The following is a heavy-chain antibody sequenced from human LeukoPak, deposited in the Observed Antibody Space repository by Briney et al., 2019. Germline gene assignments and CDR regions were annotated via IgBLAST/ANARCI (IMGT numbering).Heavy chain of an antibody. J-gene: IGHJ5*02. V-gene: IGHV1-2*02. CDR3: ARDLATVVTKAKNWFDP. D-gene: IGHD4-23*01. Sequence: GASVKVSCRTSGYTFSDYYIQWVRQAPGQGLEWMGWIIPNSGGTSYAQKFQGRVTMTRDTSITTVYMELSSLRSDDTAVYYCARDLATVVTKAKNWFDPWGQGTLVTVSS. CDR2: IIPNSGGT. CDR1: GYTFSDYY.